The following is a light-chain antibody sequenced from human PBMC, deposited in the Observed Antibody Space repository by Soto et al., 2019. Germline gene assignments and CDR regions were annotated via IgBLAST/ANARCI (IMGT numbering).Light chain of an antibody. CDR1: QSVSSN. J-gene: IGKJ4*01. CDR3: QQYNNWPPLT. Sequence: EIVMTQSPATLSVSPGERATLSCRASQSVSSNLAWYQQKPGQAPRLLIYGASTRATGIPARFSGSGSDTEFTLTISSLQSEDVAVYYCQQYNNWPPLTFGGGTKLEIK. CDR2: GAS. V-gene: IGKV3-15*01.